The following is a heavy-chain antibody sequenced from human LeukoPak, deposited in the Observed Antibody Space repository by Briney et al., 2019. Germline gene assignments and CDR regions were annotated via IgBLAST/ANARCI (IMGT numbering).Heavy chain of an antibody. J-gene: IGHJ4*02. D-gene: IGHD6-13*01. CDR1: RFTVSSNY. CDR2: IYTGDST. V-gene: IGHV3-66*01. Sequence: GGSLRLSCAASRFTVSSNYMSWVRQAPGKGLEWVSVIYTGDSTYYADSVKDRFTISGDNSKNTLYLQMNSLRTEDTAIYYCARSSSWYAPFDYWGQGTLVTVSS. CDR3: ARSSSWYAPFDY.